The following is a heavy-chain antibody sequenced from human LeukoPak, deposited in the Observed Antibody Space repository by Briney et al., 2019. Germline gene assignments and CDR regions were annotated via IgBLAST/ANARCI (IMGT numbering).Heavy chain of an antibody. CDR2: IKQDGSEK. Sequence: GGSLRLSCAASEFTFSTYAMHWVRQAPGKGLEWVANIKQDGSEKYYVDSVKGRSTISRDNTKNTLYLQMNSLRVEDTAVYYCSRGISSDWGQGTLVTVSS. J-gene: IGHJ4*02. CDR3: SRGISSD. CDR1: EFTFSTYA. D-gene: IGHD2-15*01. V-gene: IGHV3-7*01.